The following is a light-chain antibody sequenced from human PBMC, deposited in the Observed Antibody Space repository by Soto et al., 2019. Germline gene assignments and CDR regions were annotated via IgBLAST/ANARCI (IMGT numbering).Light chain of an antibody. CDR1: SSYVGGYNY. J-gene: IGLJ1*01. V-gene: IGLV2-14*01. CDR3: SSYTSSSTLYV. CDR2: EVS. Sequence: QSALTQPPSVSGSAGQSITISCTGTSSYVGGYNYVSWYQQHPGKAPKLMIYEVSNRPSGVSNRFSGSKSGNTASLTISGLQAEDEADYYCSSYTSSSTLYVFGTGTKVTVL.